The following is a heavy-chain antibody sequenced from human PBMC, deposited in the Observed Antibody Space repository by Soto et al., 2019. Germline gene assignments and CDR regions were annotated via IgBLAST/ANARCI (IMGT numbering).Heavy chain of an antibody. CDR3: ARGVTSWGPRGARITD. J-gene: IGHJ4*02. CDR2: ISYDGGKK. Sequence: PGGSLRLSCAASGFTFSSYALHWVRHAPGKGLEWVAVISYDGGKKYYADSVKGRFTISGDNTRNTLYLQLSSLRPDDTAIYYCARGVTSWGPRGARITDWGQGTLVTVSS. V-gene: IGHV3-30-3*01. CDR1: GFTFSSYA. D-gene: IGHD3-16*01.